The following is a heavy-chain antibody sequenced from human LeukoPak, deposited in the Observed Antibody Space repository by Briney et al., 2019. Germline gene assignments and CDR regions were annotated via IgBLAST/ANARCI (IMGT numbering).Heavy chain of an antibody. CDR2: INPSGGST. J-gene: IGHJ4*02. D-gene: IGHD6-19*01. V-gene: IGHV1-46*01. CDR3: ARGPYSSGWYGLDY. Sequence: ASVTVSCKASGYTFTYYYIYWVRQAPGQGPEWMGLINPSGGSTRYAQNFQGRVTMTRDTSTSTVSMELSSLRSEDTAMYYCARGPYSSGWYGLDYWGQGTLVTVSS. CDR1: GYTFTYYY.